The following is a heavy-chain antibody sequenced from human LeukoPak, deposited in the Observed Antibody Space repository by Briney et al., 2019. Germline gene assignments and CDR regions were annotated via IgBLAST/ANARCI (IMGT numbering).Heavy chain of an antibody. CDR1: GGTFSSYA. V-gene: IGHV1-69*01. Sequence: SVKVSCKASGGTFSSYAISWVRQAPGQGLEWMGGIIPIFGTANYAQKFQGRVTITADESTSTAYMELSSLRSEDMAVYYCARASGYSYGDYYFDYWGQGTLVTVSS. J-gene: IGHJ4*02. CDR3: ARASGYSYGDYYFDY. CDR2: IIPIFGTA. D-gene: IGHD5-18*01.